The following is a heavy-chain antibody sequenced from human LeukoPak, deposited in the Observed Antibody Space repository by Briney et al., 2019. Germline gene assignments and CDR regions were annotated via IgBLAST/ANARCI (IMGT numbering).Heavy chain of an antibody. CDR1: GFTFSDHY. CDR3: AREGSYSSSWY. V-gene: IGHV3-11*04. D-gene: IGHD6-13*01. CDR2: IYNGGDTI. Sequence: GGSLRLSCATSGFTFSDHYMTWIRQAPGKGLETVSYIYNGGDTIYYADSVRGRFTISRDNAESSLYLQMNSLRAEDTAVYYCAREGSYSSSWYWGQGTLVTVSS. J-gene: IGHJ4*02.